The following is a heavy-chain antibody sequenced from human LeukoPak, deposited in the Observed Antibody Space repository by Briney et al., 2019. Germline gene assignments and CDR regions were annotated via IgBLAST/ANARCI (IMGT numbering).Heavy chain of an antibody. CDR3: VRSDCGSASCYTGSN. Sequence: PGGSLRLSCAASEFTFSDYYMSWIRQAPGKGLAYVSGISSDGGTTYYGNSVKGRFTISRDNSKNTVYLQMGSLRAEDMAVYYCVRSDCGSASCYTGSNWGQGTLVTVSS. CDR2: ISSDGGTT. CDR1: EFTFSDYY. J-gene: IGHJ4*02. D-gene: IGHD2-2*02. V-gene: IGHV3-64*01.